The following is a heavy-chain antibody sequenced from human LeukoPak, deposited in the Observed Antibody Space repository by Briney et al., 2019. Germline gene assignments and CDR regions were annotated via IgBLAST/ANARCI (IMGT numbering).Heavy chain of an antibody. CDR3: ARGPLGGTYSDY. Sequence: SETLSLTCSVAGDSIFGYYWNWIRQPPGKGLEWIGHIYYAASTNYNPSLKSRVTISVETSKKQLSLKLSSVTTAGTAVYYCARGPLGGTYSDYWGQGTLVTVSS. V-gene: IGHV4-59*01. CDR2: IYYAAST. J-gene: IGHJ4*02. D-gene: IGHD1-26*01. CDR1: GDSIFGYY.